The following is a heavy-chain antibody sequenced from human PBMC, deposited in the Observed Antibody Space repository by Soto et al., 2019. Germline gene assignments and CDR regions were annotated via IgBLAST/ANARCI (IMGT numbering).Heavy chain of an antibody. V-gene: IGHV1-69*06. CDR2: IIPIFGTA. CDR1: VYALSSDV. D-gene: IGHD3-9*01. Sequence: KCSCKGAVYALSSDVGGRLLQKPGKGLEWMGGIIPIFGTANYAQKFQGRVTITGDKSASTAYMELSSLRSEDTAVYYCARAISADILTGYYDITGFDYWGQGTLVTVSS. J-gene: IGHJ4*02. CDR3: ARAISADILTGYYDITGFDY.